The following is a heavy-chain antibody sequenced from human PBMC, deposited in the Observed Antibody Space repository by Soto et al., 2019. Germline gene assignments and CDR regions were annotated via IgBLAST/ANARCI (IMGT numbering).Heavy chain of an antibody. V-gene: IGHV4-30-4*01. CDR3: AREVIPLTTDWYFDL. D-gene: IGHD4-17*01. J-gene: IGHJ2*01. CDR1: GGSISGGVGGLYY. Sequence: QLQLRESGPGLVKPSETLSLTCTVSGGSISGGVGGLYYWSWIRQPPGKGLEWIGYIYDSGSTYYTPCLKGGVTLSVDTSKNQFSLRLSSVTSADTAVYYCAREVIPLTTDWYFDLGGRGTLVTVSS. CDR2: IYDSGST.